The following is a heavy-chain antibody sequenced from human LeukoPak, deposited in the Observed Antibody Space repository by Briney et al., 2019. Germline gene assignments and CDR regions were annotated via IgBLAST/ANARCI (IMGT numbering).Heavy chain of an antibody. CDR2: VTEDGSEE. CDR3: ARLGYCSSGSCFYGMDV. J-gene: IGHJ6*02. D-gene: IGHD2-15*01. Sequence: GGSLRLSCAASGFTFRSYWMSWVRQAPGKGLEWVASVTEDGSEEYSVDSVKGRFTISRDNAKNSLYLQMNSLRAEDTAVYYCARLGYCSSGSCFYGMDVWGRGTTVTVTS. V-gene: IGHV3-7*05. CDR1: GFTFRSYW.